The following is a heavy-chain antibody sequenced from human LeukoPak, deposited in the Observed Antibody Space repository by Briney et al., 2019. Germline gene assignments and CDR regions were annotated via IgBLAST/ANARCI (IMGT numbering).Heavy chain of an antibody. V-gene: IGHV3-11*01. J-gene: IGHJ4*02. CDR1: GFTFSDYY. CDR3: ASRGSGWPRGLDC. CDR2: ITSSGGST. Sequence: PGGSLRLSCAASGFTFSDYYMSWIRQAPGKGLEWVSTITSSGGSTYYADSVKGRFTISRDNSKNTLYLQMNSLRAEDTAVYYCASRGSGWPRGLDCWGQGTLVTVSS. D-gene: IGHD6-19*01.